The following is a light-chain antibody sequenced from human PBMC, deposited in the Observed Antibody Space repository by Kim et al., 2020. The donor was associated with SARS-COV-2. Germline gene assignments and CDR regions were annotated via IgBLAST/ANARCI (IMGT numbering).Light chain of an antibody. Sequence: DIQMTQSPSTLSASVGDRVTITCRASQHIGSSLAWYQQRPGKAPKLLIYKTSNLQSGVPSTFSGSGSGTEFTLTISGLQPHDFATYYCQQHSLYPRTFGQGTKVDIK. CDR3: QQHSLYPRT. V-gene: IGKV1-5*01. CDR2: KTS. CDR1: QHIGSS. J-gene: IGKJ1*01.